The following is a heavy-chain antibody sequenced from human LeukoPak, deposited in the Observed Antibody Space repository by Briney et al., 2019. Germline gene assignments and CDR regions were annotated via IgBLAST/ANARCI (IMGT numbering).Heavy chain of an antibody. CDR1: GGSISSSSYY. V-gene: IGHV4-39*01. Sequence: KPSETLSLTCTVSGGSISSSSYYWGWIRQHPGKGLEWIGSIYYSGSTYYNPSLKSRVAISVDTSKNQFSLKLSSVTAADTAVDYCARLRSLLWFGELNDWGQGTLVTVSS. CDR3: ARLRSLLWFGELND. D-gene: IGHD3-10*01. CDR2: IYYSGST. J-gene: IGHJ4*02.